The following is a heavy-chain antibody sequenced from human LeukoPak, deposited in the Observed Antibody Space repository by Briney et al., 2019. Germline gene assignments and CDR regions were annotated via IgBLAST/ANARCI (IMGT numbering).Heavy chain of an antibody. Sequence: PSETLTLTCAVYGGSFSGYYWSWIRQPPGKGLEWIGEINHSGSTNYNPSLKSRVTKSVDTSKNQFSLKLSSVTAADTAVYYCARDGVDSTSCLWGQGTTVTVSS. V-gene: IGHV4-34*01. CDR3: ARDGVDSTSCL. J-gene: IGHJ6*02. D-gene: IGHD2-2*01. CDR2: INHSGST. CDR1: GGSFSGYY.